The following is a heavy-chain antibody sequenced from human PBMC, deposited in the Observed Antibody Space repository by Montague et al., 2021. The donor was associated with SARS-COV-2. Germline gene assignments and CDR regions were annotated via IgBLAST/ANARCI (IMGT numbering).Heavy chain of an antibody. V-gene: IGHV4-39*01. D-gene: IGHD1-26*01. CDR3: ARLWDTVYYYYGMDV. J-gene: IGHJ6*02. CDR1: GGSISSSSYY. Sequence: SETLSLTCAVSGGSISSSSYYWGWIRQPPGKGLEWIGSIHYSGSTYYNPSLKCRVSISVDTSKNQFSLKLSSVTAADTAVYYCARLWDTVYYYYGMDVWGQGTKVTVSS. CDR2: IHYSGST.